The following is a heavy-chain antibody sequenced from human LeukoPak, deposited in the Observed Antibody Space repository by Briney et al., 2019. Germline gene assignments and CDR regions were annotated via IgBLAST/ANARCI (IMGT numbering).Heavy chain of an antibody. V-gene: IGHV5-51*01. CDR2: IDPSDSET. CDR3: ARQTAMGRSGDY. CDR1: GYSFTSYW. Sequence: GESLKISCQASGYSFTSYWIGWVRQMPGKGLEWMGIIDPSDSETRYTLSFQGQVTISVDKSLTTADLQWNSLKASDTAMYYCARQTAMGRSGDYWGQGTLVTVSS. D-gene: IGHD5-18*01. J-gene: IGHJ4*02.